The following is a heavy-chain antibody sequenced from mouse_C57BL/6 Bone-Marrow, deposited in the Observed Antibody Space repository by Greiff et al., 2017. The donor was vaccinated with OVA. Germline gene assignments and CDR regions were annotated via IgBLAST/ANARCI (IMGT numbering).Heavy chain of an antibody. V-gene: IGHV5-9-1*02. Sequence: EVHLVESGAGLVKPGGSLKLSCAASGFTFSSYAMSWVRQTPEKRLEWVAYISSGGDYIYYADTVKGRFTISRDNARNTLYLQMSSLKSEDTAMYYCTRDRGGSPEYFDVWGTGTTVTVSS. CDR1: GFTFSSYA. CDR2: ISSGGDYI. CDR3: TRDRGGSPEYFDV. J-gene: IGHJ1*03.